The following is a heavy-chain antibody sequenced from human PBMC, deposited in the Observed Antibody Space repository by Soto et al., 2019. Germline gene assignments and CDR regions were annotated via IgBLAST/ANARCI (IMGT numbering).Heavy chain of an antibody. D-gene: IGHD3-3*01. CDR3: ARGHYDYGTNDY. Sequence: ASVKVSFKASGYTFTGYYMHWLRQAPGQGLEWMGWINPNSGGTNYAQKFQGRVTMTRDTSISTAYMELSRLRSDDTAVYYCARGHYDYGTNDYWGQGTLVTVSS. CDR1: GYTFTGYY. J-gene: IGHJ4*02. V-gene: IGHV1-2*02. CDR2: INPNSGGT.